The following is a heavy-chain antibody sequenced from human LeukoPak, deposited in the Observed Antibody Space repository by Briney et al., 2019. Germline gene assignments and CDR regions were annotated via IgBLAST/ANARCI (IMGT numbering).Heavy chain of an antibody. Sequence: SETLSLTCTVSGGSVSSYYWNWIRQPPGKGLEWIGYIYYIGSTNYNPSLKSRVTISVDTSKNQFSLKLSSVTAADTAIYYCARDLSNWGFDSWGQGTLVTVSS. CDR3: ARDLSNWGFDS. CDR1: GGSVSSYY. D-gene: IGHD7-27*01. V-gene: IGHV4-59*02. CDR2: IYYIGST. J-gene: IGHJ4*02.